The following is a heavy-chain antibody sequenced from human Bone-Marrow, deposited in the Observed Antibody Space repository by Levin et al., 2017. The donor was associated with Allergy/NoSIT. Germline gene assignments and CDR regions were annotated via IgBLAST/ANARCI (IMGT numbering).Heavy chain of an antibody. D-gene: IGHD2-15*01. Sequence: SETLSLTCSVSGGSINTYYWSWIRQPAGKGLEWIGRIYSSGSTNYNPSLKSRVTMSVDTSKNQFSLRLSSVTAADTALYYCARDRGSENCSGGSCYWATFDCWGQGTLVTVSS. V-gene: IGHV4-4*07. J-gene: IGHJ4*02. CDR1: GGSINTYY. CDR2: IYSSGST. CDR3: ARDRGSENCSGGSCYWATFDC.